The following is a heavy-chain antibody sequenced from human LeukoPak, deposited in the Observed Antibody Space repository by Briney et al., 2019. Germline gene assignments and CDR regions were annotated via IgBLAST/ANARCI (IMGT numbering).Heavy chain of an antibody. J-gene: IGHJ4*02. CDR1: GFTFSSYP. D-gene: IGHD6-6*01. V-gene: IGHV3-23*01. CDR2: ISESGDVT. Sequence: PGGSLRLSCAASGFTFSSYPMSWVRQAPGKGLEWVAVISESGDVTHYADSMKGRFTISRDNTKDTLNLQMNSLRVEDTAIYYCARDSSHYLGSSDYWGQGTLVTVSS. CDR3: ARDSSHYLGSSDY.